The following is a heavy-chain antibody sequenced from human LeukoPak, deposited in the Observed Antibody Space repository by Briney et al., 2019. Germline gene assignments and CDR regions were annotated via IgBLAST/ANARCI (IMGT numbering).Heavy chain of an antibody. CDR1: GGSFSSGRYY. CDR3: ARLRITMVRGVIITVGMDV. CDR2: IYTSGST. V-gene: IGHV4-61*02. J-gene: IGHJ6*02. D-gene: IGHD3-10*01. Sequence: SGTLSLTCTVSGGSFSSGRYYWSWMRQPAGKGLEWLGRIYTSGSTNYNPSLKGRVTISVHPSKNQFSLKLSSVTAADTAVYYCARLRITMVRGVIITVGMDVWGQGTTVTVSS.